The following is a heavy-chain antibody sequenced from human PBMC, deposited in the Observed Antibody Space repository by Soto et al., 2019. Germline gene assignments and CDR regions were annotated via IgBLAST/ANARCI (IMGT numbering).Heavy chain of an antibody. CDR1: GFTLSYYG. Sequence: QMRLVESGGGVVQPGRSLRLSCLVSGFTLSYYGTHWVRQAPGKGLEWVAHLSYDGVYTAYADSVKGRFAISSDSSKISLLLQMDSLTTDDTAVYDRANGQGGSSVVIDFWGQGTKVTVSS. D-gene: IGHD3-22*01. CDR2: LSYDGVYT. J-gene: IGHJ6*02. V-gene: IGHV3-30*18. CDR3: ANGQGGSSVVIDF.